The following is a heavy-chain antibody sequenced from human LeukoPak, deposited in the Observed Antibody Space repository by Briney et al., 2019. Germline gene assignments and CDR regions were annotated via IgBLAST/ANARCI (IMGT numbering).Heavy chain of an antibody. CDR1: AGSFSGYY. V-gene: IGHV4-34*01. CDR2: INHSGST. Sequence: SETLSLTCAVYAGSFSGYYWSWIRQPPGKGLEWIGEINHSGSTNYNPSLKSRVTISVDTSKNQFSLKLSSVTASDTAVYYCASGATISSYYGMDVWGQGTTVTVSS. CDR3: ASGATISSYYGMDV. J-gene: IGHJ6*02. D-gene: IGHD5-24*01.